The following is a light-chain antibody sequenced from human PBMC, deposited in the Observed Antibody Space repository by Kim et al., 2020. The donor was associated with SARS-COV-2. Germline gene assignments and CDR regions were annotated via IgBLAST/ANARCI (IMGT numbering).Light chain of an antibody. J-gene: IGKJ4*01. V-gene: IGKV1-17*01. CDR3: LQHNSYPLT. Sequence: ASVGDRVTITCRASQGIRNDLAWYQQKPGKATKRLIYAASSLESGVPSRFSGSGSETEFILTISSLQPEDFATYYCLQHNSYPLTFGGGTKVDIK. CDR2: AAS. CDR1: QGIRND.